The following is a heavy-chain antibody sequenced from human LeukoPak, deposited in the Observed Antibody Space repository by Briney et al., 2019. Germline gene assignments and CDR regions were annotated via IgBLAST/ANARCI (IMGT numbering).Heavy chain of an antibody. CDR2: IIPIFGTA. CDR1: GGTFSSYA. D-gene: IGHD3-10*01. V-gene: IGHV1-69*05. Sequence: GASVKVSCKASGGTFSSYAISWVRQAPGQGLEWMGGIIPIFGTANYAQKFQGRVTITTDESTSTAYMELSSLRSEDTAVYYCARGFGAGSGLSRHDAFDIWGQGTMVTVSS. CDR3: ARGFGAGSGLSRHDAFDI. J-gene: IGHJ3*02.